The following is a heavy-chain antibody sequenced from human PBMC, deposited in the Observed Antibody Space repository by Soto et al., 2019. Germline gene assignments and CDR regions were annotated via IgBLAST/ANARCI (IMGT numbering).Heavy chain of an antibody. V-gene: IGHV1-69*02. Sequence: ASVKVSCKASGGTFSSYTISWVRQAPGQGLEWMGRIIPILGIANYAQKFQGRVTITADKSTSTAYMELSSLRSEDTAVYYCAKLGYCSGDSCYSYYYYGMDVWGQGTTVTVSS. CDR3: AKLGYCSGDSCYSYYYYGMDV. J-gene: IGHJ6*02. CDR2: IIPILGIA. D-gene: IGHD2-15*01. CDR1: GGTFSSYT.